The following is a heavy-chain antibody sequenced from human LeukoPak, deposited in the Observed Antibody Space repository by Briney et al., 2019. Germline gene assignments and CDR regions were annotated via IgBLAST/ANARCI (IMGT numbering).Heavy chain of an antibody. J-gene: IGHJ4*02. V-gene: IGHV3-23*01. CDR2: ISGSGGST. CDR3: ARDLLEWYFDY. CDR1: GFTFSSYA. D-gene: IGHD3-3*01. Sequence: PGGSLRLSCAASGFTFSSYAMSWVRQAPGKGLEWVSGISGSGGSTHYADSVKDRFTISGDNSKNTLYLQMNSLRAEDTVVYYCARDLLEWYFDYWGQGTLVTVSS.